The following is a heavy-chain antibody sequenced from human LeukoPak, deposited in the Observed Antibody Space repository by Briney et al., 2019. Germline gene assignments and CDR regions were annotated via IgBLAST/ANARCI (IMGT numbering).Heavy chain of an antibody. Sequence: SETLSLICTVSGDSISRFYWRWIPQPAGKGLEWIGRIYSSGSTNYNPSLESRVTMSVDTSKNQLSLKLSSVTAADTAVYYCARDVVAAAGTWDYWGQGTLVTVSS. D-gene: IGHD6-13*01. J-gene: IGHJ4*02. CDR1: GDSISRFY. V-gene: IGHV4-4*07. CDR3: ARDVVAAAGTWDY. CDR2: IYSSGST.